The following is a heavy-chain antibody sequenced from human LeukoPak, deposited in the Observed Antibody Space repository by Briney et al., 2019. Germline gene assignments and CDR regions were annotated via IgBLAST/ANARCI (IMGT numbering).Heavy chain of an antibody. J-gene: IGHJ4*02. V-gene: IGHV3-48*04. CDR3: ARELNGYGYYFFDY. Sequence: PGGSLRLSCAASGFTFSSYSMNWVRQAPGKGLEWVSYISSSSSTIYYADSVKGRFTISRDNAKNSLYLQMNGLGAEDTAVYYCARELNGYGYYFFDYWGQGTLVTVSS. CDR2: ISSSSSTI. CDR1: GFTFSSYS. D-gene: IGHD3-16*01.